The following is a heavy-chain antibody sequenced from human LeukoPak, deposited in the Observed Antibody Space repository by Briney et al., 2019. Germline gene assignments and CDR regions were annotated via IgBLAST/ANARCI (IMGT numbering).Heavy chain of an antibody. CDR3: ARAGIGRLDYYYYGMDV. D-gene: IGHD6-13*01. J-gene: IGHJ6*02. Sequence: PGGSLRLSCAASGFTFSSYGMHWVCQAPGKGLEWVAVIWYDGSNKYYADSVKGRFTISRDNSKNTLYLQMNSLRAEDTAVYYCARAGIGRLDYYYYGMDVWGQGTTVTVSS. CDR2: IWYDGSNK. CDR1: GFTFSSYG. V-gene: IGHV3-33*01.